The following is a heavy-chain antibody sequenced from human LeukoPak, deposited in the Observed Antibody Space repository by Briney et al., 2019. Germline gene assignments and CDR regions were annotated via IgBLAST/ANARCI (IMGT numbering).Heavy chain of an antibody. CDR2: INHSGST. Sequence: PSETLSLTCAVYGGSFSGYYWSWIRQPPGKGLEWIGEINHSGSTNYNPSLKSRVTISADTSKNQFSLKLSSVTAADTAVYYCARGPTRLYYWGQGTLVTVSS. J-gene: IGHJ4*02. CDR3: ARGPTRLYY. CDR1: GGSFSGYY. V-gene: IGHV4-34*01.